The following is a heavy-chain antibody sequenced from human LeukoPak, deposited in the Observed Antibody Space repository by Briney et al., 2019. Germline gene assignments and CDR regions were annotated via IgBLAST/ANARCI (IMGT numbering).Heavy chain of an antibody. V-gene: IGHV3-48*02. Sequence: GGSLRLSCAASGFTFSSYSMTWVRQAPGKGLEWVSYISSSSSTIYYADSVKGRFTISRDNAKNSLYLQMNSLRDEDTAVYYCAKDAEFGGVIVRVFDYWGQGTLVTVSS. D-gene: IGHD3-16*02. J-gene: IGHJ4*02. CDR2: ISSSSSTI. CDR1: GFTFSSYS. CDR3: AKDAEFGGVIVRVFDY.